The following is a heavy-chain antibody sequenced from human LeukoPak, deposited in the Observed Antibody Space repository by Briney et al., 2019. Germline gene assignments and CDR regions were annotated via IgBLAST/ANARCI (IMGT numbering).Heavy chain of an antibody. J-gene: IGHJ4*02. V-gene: IGHV3-23*01. CDR2: ISGSGGST. D-gene: IGHD5-18*01. Sequence: PGGSLRLSCAASGFTFSSYAMSWVRQAPGKGLEWVSAISGSGGSTYYADSVKGRFTISRDNPKNTLYLQMNSLRAEDTAVYYCAKESEINTAMVTAPFDYWGQGTLVTVSS. CDR1: GFTFSSYA. CDR3: AKESEINTAMVTAPFDY.